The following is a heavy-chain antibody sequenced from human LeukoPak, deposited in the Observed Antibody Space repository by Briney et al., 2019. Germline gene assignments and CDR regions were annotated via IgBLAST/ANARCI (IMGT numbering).Heavy chain of an antibody. CDR3: ARDLTATIVVARRGFDY. CDR2: ISSSSSYI. CDR1: GLTFSSYS. V-gene: IGHV3-21*01. D-gene: IGHD3-22*01. J-gene: IGHJ4*02. Sequence: GSLRPSCAASGLTFSSYSMNWVRQAPGKGLEWISSISSSSSYIYYADSVKGRFTISRDNAKNSLYLQMNSLRAEDTAVYYCARDLTATIVVARRGFDYWGQGTLVTVSS.